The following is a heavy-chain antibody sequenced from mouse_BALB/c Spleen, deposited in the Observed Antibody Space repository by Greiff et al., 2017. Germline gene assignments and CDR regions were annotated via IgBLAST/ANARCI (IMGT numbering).Heavy chain of an antibody. CDR1: GFTFSSYG. CDR2: INSNGGST. CDR3: ARDGITTVVEPYYCDY. V-gene: IGHV5-6-3*01. J-gene: IGHJ2*01. D-gene: IGHD1-1*01. Sequence: EVMLVESGGGLVQPGGSLKLSCAASGFTFSSYGMSWVRQTPDKRLELVATINSNGGSTYYPDSVKGRFTISRDNAKNTLYLQMSSLKSEDTAMYYCARDGITTVVEPYYCDYWGQGTTLTVSS.